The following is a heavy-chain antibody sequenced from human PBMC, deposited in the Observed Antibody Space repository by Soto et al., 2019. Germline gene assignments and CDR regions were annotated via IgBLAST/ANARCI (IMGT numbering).Heavy chain of an antibody. CDR1: GYTFTGYY. Sequence: ASVKVSCKASGYTFTGYYMHWVRQAPGQGLEWMGWINPNSGGTNYARKFQGRVTMTRDTSISTAYMELSRLRSDDTAVYYCAREYCSGRSCYSSFDHWGQGTLVTVSS. D-gene: IGHD2-15*01. V-gene: IGHV1-2*02. CDR2: INPNSGGT. CDR3: AREYCSGRSCYSSFDH. J-gene: IGHJ4*02.